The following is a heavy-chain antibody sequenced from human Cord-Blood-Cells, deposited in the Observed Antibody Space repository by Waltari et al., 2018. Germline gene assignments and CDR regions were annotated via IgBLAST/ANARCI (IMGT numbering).Heavy chain of an antibody. J-gene: IGHJ2*01. CDR1: GYSFTSYW. Sequence: EVQLVQSGAEVKKPGESLKISCKGSGYSFTSYWIGWVRKMPGKGLKWMGIIYPVDSETRYSPSFQGQVTISADKSISTAYLQWSSLKASDTAMYYCARRFRGSGSYWYFDLWGRGTLVTVSS. V-gene: IGHV5-51*01. CDR2: IYPVDSET. D-gene: IGHD3-10*01. CDR3: ARRFRGSGSYWYFDL.